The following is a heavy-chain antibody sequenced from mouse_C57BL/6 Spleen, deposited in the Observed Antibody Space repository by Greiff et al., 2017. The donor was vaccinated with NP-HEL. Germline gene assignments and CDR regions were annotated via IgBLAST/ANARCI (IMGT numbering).Heavy chain of an antibody. CDR1: GFTFSDYY. CDR2: ISNGGGST. CDR3: ARTGGSFFAY. V-gene: IGHV5-12*01. D-gene: IGHD1-1*01. J-gene: IGHJ3*01. Sequence: EVKLMESGGGLVQPGGSLKLSCAASGFTFSDYYMYWVRQTPEKRLEWVAYISNGGGSTYYPDTVKGRFTISRDNAKNTLYLQMSRLKSEDTAMYYCARTGGSFFAYWGQGTLVTVSA.